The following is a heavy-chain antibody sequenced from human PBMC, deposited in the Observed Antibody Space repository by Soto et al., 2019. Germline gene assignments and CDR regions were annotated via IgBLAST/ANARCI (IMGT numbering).Heavy chain of an antibody. J-gene: IGHJ6*02. CDR3: AGGYSSSWYGNYYYYYGMDV. Sequence: KASETLALTCTVSGGSISSYYWSWIRQPPGKGLEWIGYIYYSGSTNYNPSLKSRVTISVDTSKNQFSLKLSSVTAADTAVYYCAGGYSSSWYGNYYYYYGMDVWGQGTTVTVSS. CDR1: GGSISSYY. D-gene: IGHD6-13*01. CDR2: IYYSGST. V-gene: IGHV4-59*01.